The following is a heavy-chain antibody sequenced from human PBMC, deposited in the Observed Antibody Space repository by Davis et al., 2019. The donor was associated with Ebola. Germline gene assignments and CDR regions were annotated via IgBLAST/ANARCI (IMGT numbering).Heavy chain of an antibody. CDR3: AKDTSNIWFDI. J-gene: IGHJ3*02. V-gene: IGHV3-21*01. D-gene: IGHD1-26*01. CDR2: ISSSSNYI. CDR1: GFTFSSYA. Sequence: GGSLRLSCAASGFTFSSYAMHWVRQAPGKGLEWVSFISSSSNYIYYADSVKGRFTVSRDNAKNSLYLQMNSLRAEDTAVYYCAKDTSNIWFDIWGQGTNVTVSS.